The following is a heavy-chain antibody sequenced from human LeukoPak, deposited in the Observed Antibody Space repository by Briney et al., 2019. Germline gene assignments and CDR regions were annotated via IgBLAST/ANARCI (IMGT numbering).Heavy chain of an antibody. CDR3: ARDYYDSSGFGDY. CDR2: IIPIFGTA. D-gene: IGHD3-22*01. CDR1: GGTFSSYA. V-gene: IGHV1-69*05. Sequence: SVKVSCKASGGTFSSYAISWVRQAPGQGLEWMGGIIPIFGTANYAQKLQGRVTMTTDTSTSTAYMELRSLRSDDTAVYYCARDYYDSSGFGDYWGQGTLVTVSS. J-gene: IGHJ4*02.